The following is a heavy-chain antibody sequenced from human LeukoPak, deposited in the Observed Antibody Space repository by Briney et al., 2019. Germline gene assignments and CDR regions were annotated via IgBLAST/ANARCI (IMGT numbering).Heavy chain of an antibody. J-gene: IGHJ4*02. CDR3: ARVISPYYDSSGYLDY. CDR1: GFTFSNAW. CDR2: ISSSSSYI. D-gene: IGHD3-22*01. V-gene: IGHV3-21*01. Sequence: GGSLRLSCAASGFTFSNAWMNWVRQAPGKGLEWVSSISSSSSYIYYADSVKGRFTISRDNAKNSLYLQMNSLRAEDTAVYYCARVISPYYDSSGYLDYWGQGTLVTVSS.